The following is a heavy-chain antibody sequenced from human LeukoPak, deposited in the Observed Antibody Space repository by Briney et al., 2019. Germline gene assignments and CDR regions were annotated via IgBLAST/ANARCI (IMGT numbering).Heavy chain of an antibody. J-gene: IGHJ3*02. D-gene: IGHD2-21*01. Sequence: ASVTDSCKASGYTFTGYYMHWVRQAPGQGLEWMGWINPNSGGTNYAQKFQGRVTMTRDTSISTAYMELSRLRSDDTAVYYCARQPYFDAFDIWGQGTMVTVSS. CDR3: ARQPYFDAFDI. CDR1: GYTFTGYY. V-gene: IGHV1-2*02. CDR2: INPNSGGT.